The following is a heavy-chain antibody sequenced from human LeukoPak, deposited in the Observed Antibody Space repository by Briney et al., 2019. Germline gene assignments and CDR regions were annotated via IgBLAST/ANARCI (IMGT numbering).Heavy chain of an antibody. Sequence: SETLSLTCTVSGGSVSSGRYYWSWIRQPPGKGLEWIGYIYYSGSTNYNPSLKSRVTISVDTSKNQFSLKLSSVTAADTAVYYCARVGNSFYPWGQGTLVTVSS. CDR2: IYYSGST. CDR1: GGSVSSGRYY. D-gene: IGHD3-16*01. J-gene: IGHJ5*02. CDR3: ARVGNSFYP. V-gene: IGHV4-61*01.